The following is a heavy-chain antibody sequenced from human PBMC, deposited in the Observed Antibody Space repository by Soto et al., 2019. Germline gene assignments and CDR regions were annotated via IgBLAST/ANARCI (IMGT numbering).Heavy chain of an antibody. J-gene: IGHJ6*02. Sequence: QVQLVESGGGVVQPGRSLRLSCAASGFTFSSYGMHWVRQAPGTGLEWVAVISYDGSNKYYADSVKGRFSISRDNSKNTRYLQMNSLRAEDTAVYYCAKDRGGSSSWYGNYYYGMDVWGQGTTVTVSS. CDR1: GFTFSSYG. CDR3: AKDRGGSSSWYGNYYYGMDV. CDR2: ISYDGSNK. V-gene: IGHV3-30*18. D-gene: IGHD6-13*01.